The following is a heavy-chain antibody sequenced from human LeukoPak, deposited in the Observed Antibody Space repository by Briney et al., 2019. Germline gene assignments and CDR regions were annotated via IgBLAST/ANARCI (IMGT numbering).Heavy chain of an antibody. D-gene: IGHD4-17*01. V-gene: IGHV1-18*01. CDR3: ARVASPSYGDYEIDY. CDR2: ISAYNGNT. CDR1: GYTFTSYG. Sequence: ASVKVSCKASGYTFTSYGISWVRQAPGQGLEWMGWISAYNGNTNYAQKLQGRVTMTTDTSTSTAYMELRSLRSDDTAVYYCARVASPSYGDYEIDYWGQGTLDTVSS. J-gene: IGHJ4*02.